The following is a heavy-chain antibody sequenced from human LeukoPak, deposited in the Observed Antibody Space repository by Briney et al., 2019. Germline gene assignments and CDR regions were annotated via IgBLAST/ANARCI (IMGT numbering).Heavy chain of an antibody. D-gene: IGHD3-22*01. CDR2: IHQSGST. CDR3: ARVGSGRLQLID. J-gene: IGHJ4*02. V-gene: IGHV4-34*01. CDR1: GFTFSDYY. Sequence: GSLRLSRAASGFTFSDYYMSWIRQPPGKGLEWIAEIHQSGSTNYNPSLKSRVTISLDKSNNQFSLKMTSVTAADTAVYYCARVGSGRLQLIDWGQGTLVTVSS.